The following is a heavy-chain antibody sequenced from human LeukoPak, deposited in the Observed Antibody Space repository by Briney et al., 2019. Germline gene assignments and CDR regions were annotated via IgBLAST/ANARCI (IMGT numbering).Heavy chain of an antibody. V-gene: IGHV3-74*01. J-gene: IGHJ4*02. CDR3: VSFYETY. Sequence: GGSLRLSCAASGNYWMHWVRQAPGKGLVWVSHINNDGSWTSYADSVKGRFTISKDNAKNTVYLQMNSLRAEDTAVYYCVSFYETYWGRGTLVTVSS. CDR1: GNYW. D-gene: IGHD2/OR15-2a*01. CDR2: INNDGSWT.